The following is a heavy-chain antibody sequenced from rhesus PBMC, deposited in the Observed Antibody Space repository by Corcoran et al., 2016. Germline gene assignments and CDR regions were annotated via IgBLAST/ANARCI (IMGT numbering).Heavy chain of an antibody. CDR1: GGSIRSTY. CDR2: IYGGGSSP. Sequence: QLQLQESGPGLVKPSETLSVTCAVSGGSIRSTYWSWSRPAPGEGLEWIGYIYGGGSSPNSGPSLKHRVTLSVDTSKNQLSLKLSSVTAADTAVYFCAKNWNYPDYWGQGVLVTVSS. J-gene: IGHJ4*01. CDR3: AKNWNYPDY. D-gene: IGHD1-26*01. V-gene: IGHV4-169*01.